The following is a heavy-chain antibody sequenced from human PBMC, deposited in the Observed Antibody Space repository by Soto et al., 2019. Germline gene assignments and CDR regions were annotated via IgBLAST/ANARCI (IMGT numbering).Heavy chain of an antibody. Sequence: QVQMVQSGAEVKKPGASVKVSGKASGYTFTSYDINWVRQATGQGLEWVGWMNPNSGNTGYAQKYEDRVTMTRNTSISTAYMELSSLRSEDTAVYYCARERTGTTSMDVWGQGTTVTVSS. D-gene: IGHD1-1*01. CDR2: MNPNSGNT. J-gene: IGHJ6*02. CDR3: ARERTGTTSMDV. V-gene: IGHV1-8*01. CDR1: GYTFTSYD.